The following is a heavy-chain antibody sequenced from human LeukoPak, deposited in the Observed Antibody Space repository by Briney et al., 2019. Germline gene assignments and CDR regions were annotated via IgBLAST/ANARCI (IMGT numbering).Heavy chain of an antibody. CDR1: GFTFRSYE. Sequence: PGRSLRLSCAASGFTFRSYEMNWVRQAPGKGLEWVSYISSSGSTIYYADSVKGRFTISRDNAKNSLYLQMNSLRAEDTAVYYCASFIAAAANWGQGTLVTVSS. D-gene: IGHD6-13*01. CDR2: ISSSGSTI. CDR3: ASFIAAAAN. J-gene: IGHJ4*02. V-gene: IGHV3-48*03.